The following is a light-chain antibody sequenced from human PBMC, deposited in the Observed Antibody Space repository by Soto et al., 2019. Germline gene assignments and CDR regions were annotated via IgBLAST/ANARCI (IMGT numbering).Light chain of an antibody. CDR2: GAS. CDR1: QSVSSSY. V-gene: IGKV3-20*01. J-gene: IGKJ2*01. CDR3: QQYGSSPPAYT. Sequence: EIVLTQSPGTLSLSPGERATLSCRASQSVSSSYLARYQQKPGQAPRLLIYGASSKATGIPDRFRGSGSGTDFTLTISRLEPEDFAVYYCQQYGSSPPAYTFGQGTKLEIK.